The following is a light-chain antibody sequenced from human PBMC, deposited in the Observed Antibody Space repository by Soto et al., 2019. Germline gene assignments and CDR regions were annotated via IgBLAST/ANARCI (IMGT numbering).Light chain of an antibody. J-gene: IGKJ4*01. Sequence: IMVTHSPGTLSLTPGERATLSCRASQSVSSRLAWYQQKPGQAPRLLISGASSRATGIPDRFSGSGSATDFTLTISSLQSEDFAVYYCQQYTNWPLTSGGGTKVDIK. CDR3: QQYTNWPLT. V-gene: IGKV3D-15*01. CDR2: GAS. CDR1: QSVSSR.